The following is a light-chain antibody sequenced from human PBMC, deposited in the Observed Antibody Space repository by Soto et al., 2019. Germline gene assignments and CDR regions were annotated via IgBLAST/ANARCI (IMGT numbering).Light chain of an antibody. CDR3: QHTYTMPLA. Sequence: DIQMTQSPSTLSGSVGDRVTITCRASQTISSSLNWYQQKPGKAPKLLIYAASSLQSGVPSRFSGSGSGTDFTLTISSLQPEDFATYYCQHTYTMPLAFGGGTKVEIK. J-gene: IGKJ4*01. CDR1: QTISSS. CDR2: AAS. V-gene: IGKV1-39*01.